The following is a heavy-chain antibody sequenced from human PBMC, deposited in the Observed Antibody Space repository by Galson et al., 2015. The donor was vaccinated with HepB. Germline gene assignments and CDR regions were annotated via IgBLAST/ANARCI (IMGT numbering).Heavy chain of an antibody. Sequence: SVKVSCKASGYTFTSYGISWVRQAPGQGLEWMGWISAYNGNTNYAQKLQGRVTMTTDTSTSTAYMELRSLRSDDTAVYYCARDPVTIFGVVIGLYFDYWGQGTLVTVSS. CDR1: GYTFTSYG. CDR2: ISAYNGNT. J-gene: IGHJ4*02. V-gene: IGHV1-18*01. D-gene: IGHD3-3*01. CDR3: ARDPVTIFGVVIGLYFDY.